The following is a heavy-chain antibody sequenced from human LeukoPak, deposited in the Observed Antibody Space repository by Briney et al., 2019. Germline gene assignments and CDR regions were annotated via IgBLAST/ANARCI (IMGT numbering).Heavy chain of an antibody. CDR1: GGSISSGSYY. Sequence: SETLSLTCTVSGGSISSGSYYWSWIRQPAGKGLEWIGRIYTSGSTNYNPSLKSRVTISVDTSKNQFSLKLSSVTAADTAVYYCASSVYYDFWSGYYTGTAAFDPWGQGTLVTVSS. D-gene: IGHD3-3*01. CDR2: IYTSGST. J-gene: IGHJ5*02. CDR3: ASSVYYDFWSGYYTGTAAFDP. V-gene: IGHV4-61*02.